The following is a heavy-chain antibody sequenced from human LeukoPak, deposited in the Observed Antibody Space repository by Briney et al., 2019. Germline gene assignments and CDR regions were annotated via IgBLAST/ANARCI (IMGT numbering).Heavy chain of an antibody. J-gene: IGHJ4*02. Sequence: SETLSLTCTVSGGSISGYYWSWIRQPPGKGLEWIGYIYYSESTNYNPSLKSRVTISVDTSKNQFSLKLSSVTAADTAVYYCARDGGGYSSSLGYWGQGTLVTVSS. D-gene: IGHD6-13*01. CDR1: GGSISGYY. CDR2: IYYSEST. CDR3: ARDGGGYSSSLGY. V-gene: IGHV4-59*01.